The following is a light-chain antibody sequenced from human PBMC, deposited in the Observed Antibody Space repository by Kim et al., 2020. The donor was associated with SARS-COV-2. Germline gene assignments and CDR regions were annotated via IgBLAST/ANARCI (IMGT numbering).Light chain of an antibody. CDR2: KAS. CDR3: QQHNSLDS. Sequence: DVQMTQSPPTLSASVGDRVTITCRAAQGINNDLAWFQQEPGKPPKLLIYKASILQSGVPSRFSGSGFGTEFTLTVSGLQPDDFGTYFCQQHNSLDSFGQGTKLEI. J-gene: IGKJ2*03. CDR1: QGINND. V-gene: IGKV1-5*03.